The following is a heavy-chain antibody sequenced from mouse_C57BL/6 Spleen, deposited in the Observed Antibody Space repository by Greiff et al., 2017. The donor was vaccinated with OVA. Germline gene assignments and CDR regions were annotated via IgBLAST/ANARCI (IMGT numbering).Heavy chain of an antibody. CDR1: GYTFTSYW. Sequence: QVQLQQPGTELVKPGASVKLSCKASGYTFTSYWMHWVKQRPGQGLEWIGNINPSNGGTNYNAKFKGKATLTVDKSSSTAYMQLSSLTSEDSAVDYCARSTTVVGGDYFDYWGQGTTLTVSS. V-gene: IGHV1-53*01. D-gene: IGHD1-1*01. CDR2: INPSNGGT. J-gene: IGHJ2*01. CDR3: ARSTTVVGGDYFDY.